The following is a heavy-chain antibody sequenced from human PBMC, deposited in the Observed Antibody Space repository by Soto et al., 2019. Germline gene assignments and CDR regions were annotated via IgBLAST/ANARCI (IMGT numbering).Heavy chain of an antibody. J-gene: IGHJ3*01. V-gene: IGHV4-59*01. CDR2: VSSSGST. Sequence: ASETLSLTCRFAGGSLINYYWNWIRRQPGKGLEWIGSVSSSGSTNYNPSLMSPVTISIDMSKNLFSLKLSSVTATDTAVYYCARRVWAITVFISWVQGKMVTVS. CDR1: GGSLINYY. D-gene: IGHD3-3*01. CDR3: ARRVWAITVFIS.